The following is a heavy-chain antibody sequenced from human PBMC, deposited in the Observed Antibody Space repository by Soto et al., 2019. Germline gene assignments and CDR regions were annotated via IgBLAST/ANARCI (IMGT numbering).Heavy chain of an antibody. D-gene: IGHD2-8*01. CDR3: ARDKINGLFDY. J-gene: IGHJ4*02. CDR2: INHSGST. V-gene: IGHV4-34*01. CDR1: GGSFSGYY. Sequence: PSETLSLTCAVYGGSFSGYYWTWIRQPPGTGLEWIGEINHSGSTNYNPSLKSRVTISVDTSKNQFSLKLTSVTAADTAVYYCARDKINGLFDYCGQGTLVTVSS.